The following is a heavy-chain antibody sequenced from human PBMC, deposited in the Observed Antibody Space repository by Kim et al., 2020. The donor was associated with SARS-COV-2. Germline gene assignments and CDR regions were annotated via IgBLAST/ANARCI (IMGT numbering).Heavy chain of an antibody. CDR2: ISSSGSTI. D-gene: IGHD1-7*01. Sequence: GGSLRLSCAASGFTFSGYDMSWIRQAPGKGLEWVSYISSSGSTIYYADSVKGRFTISRDNAKNSLYLQMNSLRAEDTAVYYCASHCTQSRYNWNYVPRSLFSWGEGTVVAVS. CDR1: GFTFSGYD. CDR3: ASHCTQSRYNWNYVPRSLFS. J-gene: IGHJ3*01. V-gene: IGHV3-11*04.